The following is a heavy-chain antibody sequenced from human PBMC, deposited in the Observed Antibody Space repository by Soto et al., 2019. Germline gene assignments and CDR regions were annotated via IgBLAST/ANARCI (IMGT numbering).Heavy chain of an antibody. CDR2: LSTTGRTT. Sequence: EVQLLESGGGLVQPGESLTLSCSASGFTFSDYAMTWVRQPPGKGLEWVSALSTTGRTTYYADSLEGRFPISRDNSKNTLRIQWNSLRAEDAAVYYCAKCGPAGGYFQEGFNDYWGQGILVPVSS. CDR3: AKCGPAGGYFQEGFNDY. J-gene: IGHJ4*02. CDR1: GFTFSDYA. D-gene: IGHD2-2*03. V-gene: IGHV3-23*01.